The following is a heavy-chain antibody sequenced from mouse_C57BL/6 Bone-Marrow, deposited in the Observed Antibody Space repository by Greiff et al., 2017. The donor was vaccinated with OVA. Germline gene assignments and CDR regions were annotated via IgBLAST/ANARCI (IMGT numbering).Heavy chain of an antibody. CDR1: GFSLSTFGMG. CDR3: ARIPLIYYYGSSLYYYAMDY. CDR2: IWWDDDK. Sequence: QVTLKVSGPGILQPSQTLSLTCSFSGFSLSTFGMGVGWIRQPSGKGLEWLAHIWWDDDKYYNPALKCRLTISKDTSKNQVFLKIANVDTADTATYYCARIPLIYYYGSSLYYYAMDYWGQGTSVTVSS. J-gene: IGHJ4*01. D-gene: IGHD1-1*01. V-gene: IGHV8-8*01.